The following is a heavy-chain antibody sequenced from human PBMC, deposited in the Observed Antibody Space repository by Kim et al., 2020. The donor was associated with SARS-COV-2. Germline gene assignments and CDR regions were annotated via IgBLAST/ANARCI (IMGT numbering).Heavy chain of an antibody. CDR1: GGTFSSYA. J-gene: IGHJ6*02. CDR2: IIPIFGTA. Sequence: SVKVSCKASGGTFSSYAISWVRQAPGQGLEWMGGIIPIFGTANYAQKFQGRVTITADESTSTAYMELSSLRSEDTAVYYCARGPDGDSGNYYYYGMDVWGQGTTVTVSS. V-gene: IGHV1-69*13. CDR3: ARGPDGDSGNYYYYGMDV. D-gene: IGHD4-17*01.